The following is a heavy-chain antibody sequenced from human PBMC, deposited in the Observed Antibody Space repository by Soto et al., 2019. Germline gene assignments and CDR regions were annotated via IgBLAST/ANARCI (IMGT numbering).Heavy chain of an antibody. CDR3: VKYIGYCSSTSCYRYDYFDY. Sequence: EVQLLESGGGLVQPGGSLRLSCAASGFTFSSYAMSWVRQAPGKGLEWVSAISGSGGSTYYADSVKGRFTISRDNSKNTLYLQMNSLRAEDTAVYYCVKYIGYCSSTSCYRYDYFDYWGQGTLVTVSP. J-gene: IGHJ4*02. D-gene: IGHD2-2*01. CDR1: GFTFSSYA. V-gene: IGHV3-23*01. CDR2: ISGSGGST.